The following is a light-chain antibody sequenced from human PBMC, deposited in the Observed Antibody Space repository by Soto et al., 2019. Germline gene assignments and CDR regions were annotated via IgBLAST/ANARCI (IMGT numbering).Light chain of an antibody. J-gene: IGKJ5*01. CDR1: QSVSGSD. CDR3: QQYTSSLIT. Sequence: ESVFTHPPGTPSFSPVQKATLSSRASQSVSGSDLAWYQQKPGQAPRLLISGVSNRATGTPDRFSGSGSGTDFTLTISRLEPEDFAVYYCQQYTSSLITFGQGTRLEIK. V-gene: IGKV3-20*01. CDR2: GVS.